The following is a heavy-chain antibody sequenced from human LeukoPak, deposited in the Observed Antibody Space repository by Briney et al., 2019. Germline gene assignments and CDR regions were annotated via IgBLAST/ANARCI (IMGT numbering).Heavy chain of an antibody. CDR1: GFTFSTYG. Sequence: GGSLRLSCAASGFTFSTYGSHWVRQLPGKGLEYVSGISFDGRNTHYADSVKGRFTISRDNSKNTLFLQMGSLRGDDMAVYYCARDQKGGGWSNFDFWGQGTLVTVSS. CDR3: ARDQKGGGWSNFDF. D-gene: IGHD6-19*01. CDR2: ISFDGRNT. J-gene: IGHJ4*02. V-gene: IGHV3-64*02.